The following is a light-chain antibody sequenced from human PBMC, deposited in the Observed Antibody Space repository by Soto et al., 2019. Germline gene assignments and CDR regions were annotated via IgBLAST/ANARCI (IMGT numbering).Light chain of an antibody. J-gene: IGKJ3*01. V-gene: IGKV1-27*01. CDR3: QKYNSALFT. Sequence: DIQMTQSPSSLSASVGDRVTITYRASQGISNYLAWYQQKPGKVPKLLIYAASTLQSGVPSRFSVSGSGTDFTLTISSLQPEGVATYYCQKYNSALFTFGPGTKVDIK. CDR1: QGISNY. CDR2: AAS.